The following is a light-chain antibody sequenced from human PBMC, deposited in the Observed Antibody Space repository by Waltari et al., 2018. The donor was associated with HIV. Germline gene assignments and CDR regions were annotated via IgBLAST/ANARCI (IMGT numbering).Light chain of an antibody. Sequence: NFMLTQPHSVSESPEKTVTISCTHSSGSIASNYVQWYQRRPGSSPTTVIYEDNQRPSGVPDRFSGSIDSSSNSASLTISGLKTEDEADYCCQSYDSSNRVVFGGGTKLTVL. CDR1: SGSIASNY. J-gene: IGLJ2*01. CDR3: QSYDSSNRVV. V-gene: IGLV6-57*01. CDR2: EDN.